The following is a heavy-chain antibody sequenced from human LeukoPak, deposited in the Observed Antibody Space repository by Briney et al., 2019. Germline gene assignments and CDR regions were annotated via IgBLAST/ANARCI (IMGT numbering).Heavy chain of an antibody. V-gene: IGHV6-1*01. CDR2: TYYRSKWYN. CDR3: ARDGYSSGWDFRHGFDYYYYYMDV. CDR1: GDSVSSNSAG. J-gene: IGHJ6*03. Sequence: SQTLSLTCAISGDSVSSNSAGWNWIRQSPSRGLEWLGRTYYRSKWYNDDAVSVKSRITINPDTAKNQFSLQLSSVTAADTAVYYCARDGYSSGWDFRHGFDYYYYYMDVWGKGITVTISS. D-gene: IGHD6-19*01.